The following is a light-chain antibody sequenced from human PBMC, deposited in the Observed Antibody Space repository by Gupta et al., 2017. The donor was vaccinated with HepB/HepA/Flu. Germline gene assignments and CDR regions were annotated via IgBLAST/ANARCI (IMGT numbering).Light chain of an antibody. CDR2: YKLDSDY. CDR3: QTWHNSIWV. CDR1: SGINVGDYR. V-gene: IGLV5-45*03. Sequence: QAVLTPPSSLSASPGASASLTCTWRSGINVGDYRIYWYRQKPGSPHHFLLRYKLDSDYQQGSGVPRRFSGSNYASATAGILTIAGRQADDEDYYYCQTWHNSIWVFGGGTKLTVL. J-gene: IGLJ3*02.